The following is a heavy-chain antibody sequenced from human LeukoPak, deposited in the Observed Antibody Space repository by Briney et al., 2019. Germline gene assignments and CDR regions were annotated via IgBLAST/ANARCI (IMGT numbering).Heavy chain of an antibody. J-gene: IGHJ4*02. Sequence: GGSLRLSCAASGFTFRSYWMHWVRQAPGKGLVWVSRINSDGSSTSYADSVKGRFTISRDNAKNTLYLQMNSLRAEDTAVYYCARTVYYDSLSYYFDYWGPGALVTVSS. D-gene: IGHD3-22*01. CDR1: GFTFRSYW. CDR3: ARTVYYDSLSYYFDY. CDR2: INSDGSST. V-gene: IGHV3-74*01.